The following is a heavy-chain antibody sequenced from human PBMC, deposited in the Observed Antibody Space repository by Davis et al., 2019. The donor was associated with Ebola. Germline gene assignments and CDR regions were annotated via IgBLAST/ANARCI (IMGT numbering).Heavy chain of an antibody. J-gene: IGHJ4*02. V-gene: IGHV1-2*04. Sequence: ASVKVSCKASGYIFTGYYMHWVRQAPGQGLEWMGWINPNSGGTNYAQKFQGWVTMTRDTSISTAYMELSRLRSEDTAVYYCARDSSSSSEDYWGQGTLVTVSS. D-gene: IGHD6-6*01. CDR2: INPNSGGT. CDR1: GYIFTGYY. CDR3: ARDSSSSSEDY.